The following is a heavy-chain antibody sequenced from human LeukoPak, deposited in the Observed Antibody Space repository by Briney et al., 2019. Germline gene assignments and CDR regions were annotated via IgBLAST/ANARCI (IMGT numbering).Heavy chain of an antibody. CDR1: GFTFSSYS. Sequence: GGSLRLSCAASGFTFSSYSMNWVRQAPGKGLEWVASISSSSSYIYYADSVKSRFTISRDNAKNSLYLQMNSLRAEDTAVYYCARDARVSSTSCPGYWGQGTLVTVSS. D-gene: IGHD2-2*01. CDR2: ISSSSSYI. J-gene: IGHJ4*02. CDR3: ARDARVSSTSCPGY. V-gene: IGHV3-21*01.